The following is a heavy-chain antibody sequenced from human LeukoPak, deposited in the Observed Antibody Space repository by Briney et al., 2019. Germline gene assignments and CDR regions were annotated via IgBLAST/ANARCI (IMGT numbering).Heavy chain of an antibody. V-gene: IGHV4-59*01. Sequence: SETLSLTCTVSGGSISSYYWSWIRQPPGKGLEWIGYIYYSGSTNYNPSLKSRVTISADTSKNQFSLELSSVTAADTAVYYCARSYTPMVLDYWGQGTLVTVSS. D-gene: IGHD5-18*01. CDR2: IYYSGST. J-gene: IGHJ4*02. CDR1: GGSISSYY. CDR3: ARSYTPMVLDY.